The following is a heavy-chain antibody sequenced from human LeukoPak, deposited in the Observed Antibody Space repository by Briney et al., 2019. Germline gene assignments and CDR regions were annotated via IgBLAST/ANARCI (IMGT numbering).Heavy chain of an antibody. J-gene: IGHJ4*02. D-gene: IGHD1-1*01. Sequence: PSETLSLTCTVSGGSISSYYWSWIRQPPGKGLEWIGYIYDSGSTNYNPSLKSRVTISVDTSKNQFSLKLSSVTAADTAVYYCARASHWNQLHYFDYWGQGTLVTVSS. CDR1: GGSISSYY. CDR3: ARASHWNQLHYFDY. V-gene: IGHV4-59*12. CDR2: IYDSGST.